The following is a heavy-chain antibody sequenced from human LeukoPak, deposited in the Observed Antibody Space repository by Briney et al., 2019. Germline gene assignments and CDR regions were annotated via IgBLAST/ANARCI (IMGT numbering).Heavy chain of an antibody. CDR1: GGTFSSYA. V-gene: IGHV1-69*13. Sequence: ASVKVSCKASGGTFSSYAISWVRQAPGQGLEWMGGIIPIFGTANYAQKFQGRVTITADESTSTAYMELSSLRSEDTAVYYCARSNTMVRGVKRYYYYYMDVWGKGTTGTISS. CDR2: IIPIFGTA. J-gene: IGHJ6*03. D-gene: IGHD3-10*01. CDR3: ARSNTMVRGVKRYYYYYMDV.